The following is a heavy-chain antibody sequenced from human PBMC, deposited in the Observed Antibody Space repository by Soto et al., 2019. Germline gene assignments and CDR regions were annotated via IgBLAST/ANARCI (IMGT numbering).Heavy chain of an antibody. D-gene: IGHD3-22*01. CDR1: GFRFSAYT. V-gene: IGHV3-21*06. Sequence: GGSLRLSCAASGFRFSAYTMNCVRQAPGKGLEWLSSISDDSSYIDYADSLRARFTVSRENARNSLYLQIDSLVVEDTAVYYCATPYYFNRWG. CDR2: ISDDSSYI. J-gene: IGHJ6*01. CDR3: ATPYYFNR.